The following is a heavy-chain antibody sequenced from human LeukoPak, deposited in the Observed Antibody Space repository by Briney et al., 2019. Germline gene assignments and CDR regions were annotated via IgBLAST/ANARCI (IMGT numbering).Heavy chain of an antibody. J-gene: IGHJ4*02. D-gene: IGHD2-2*01. Sequence: QPGGSLRLSCAASGFTFSSYGMSWVRQAPGKGLEWVSAISGSGGSTYYADSVKGRFTISRDNSKNTLYLQMNSLRAEDTAVYYCAKGWSNVVPAANEYWGQGTLVTVSS. V-gene: IGHV3-23*01. CDR3: AKGWSNVVPAANEY. CDR2: ISGSGGST. CDR1: GFTFSSYG.